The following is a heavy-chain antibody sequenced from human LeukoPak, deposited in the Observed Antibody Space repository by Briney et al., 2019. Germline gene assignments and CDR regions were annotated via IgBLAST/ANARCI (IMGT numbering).Heavy chain of an antibody. J-gene: IGHJ5*02. CDR1: GGSFSGYY. V-gene: IGHV4-59*01. CDR2: VYHGRST. Sequence: SETLSLTCAVYGGSFSGYYWSWIRQPPGKAPEWIGYVYHGRSTNYNPSLKSRVILSIDTSNNQFSLELKSVTAADTAVYYCARRGWSGPSTWFDPWGPGTLVTVSS. D-gene: IGHD6-25*01. CDR3: ARRGWSGPSTWFDP.